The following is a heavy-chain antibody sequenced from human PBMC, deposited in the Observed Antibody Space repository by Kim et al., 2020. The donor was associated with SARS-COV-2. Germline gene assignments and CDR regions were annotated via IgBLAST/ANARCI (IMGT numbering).Heavy chain of an antibody. CDR2: INHSGST. Sequence: SETLSLTCAVYGGSFSGYYWSWIRQPPGKGLEWIGEINHSGSTNYNPSLKSRVTISVDTSKNQFSLKLSSVTAADTAVYYCARGRSYGFVYWGQGTLVTV. V-gene: IGHV4-34*01. J-gene: IGHJ4*02. D-gene: IGHD5-18*01. CDR3: ARGRSYGFVY. CDR1: GGSFSGYY.